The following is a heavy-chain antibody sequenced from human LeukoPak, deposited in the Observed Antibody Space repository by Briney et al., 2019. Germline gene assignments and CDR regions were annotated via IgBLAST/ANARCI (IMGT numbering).Heavy chain of an antibody. V-gene: IGHV1-46*01. CDR1: GYTFTSYF. CDR3: ARLYGSGSYFWFDP. Sequence: ASVKVSCKASGYTFTSYFMHWVRQAPGQGLEWMGIINPSSNSTNYAQKFQGRVTMTRDTSTSTVYMELSSLRSEDTAVYYCARLYGSGSYFWFDPWGQGTLVTVSS. J-gene: IGHJ5*02. D-gene: IGHD3-10*01. CDR2: INPSSNST.